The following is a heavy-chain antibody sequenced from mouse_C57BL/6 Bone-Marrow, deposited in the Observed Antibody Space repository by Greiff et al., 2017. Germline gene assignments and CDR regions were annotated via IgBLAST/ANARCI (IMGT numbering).Heavy chain of an antibody. CDR3: VRGNFYAMDY. CDR2: IRSKSNNYAT. CDR1: GFSFNTYA. J-gene: IGHJ4*01. Sequence: AGGLVQPKGSLKLSCAASGFSFNTYAMNWVRQAPGKGLEWVARIRSKSNNYATYYADSVKDRFTISRDDSESMLYLQMNNLKTEDTAMYYCVRGNFYAMDYWGQGTSVTFSS. V-gene: IGHV10-1*01. D-gene: IGHD2-1*01.